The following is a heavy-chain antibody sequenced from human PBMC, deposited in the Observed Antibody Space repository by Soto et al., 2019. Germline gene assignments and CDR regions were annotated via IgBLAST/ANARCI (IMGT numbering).Heavy chain of an antibody. Sequence: VGSLRLSCAASGFTFSSYDMHWVRQATGKGLEWVSAIGTAGDTYYPGSVKGRFTISRENAKNSLYLQMNSLRAGDTAVYYCARDPGPANYDFWSGYWYFDLWGRGTLVTVSS. D-gene: IGHD3-3*01. CDR3: ARDPGPANYDFWSGYWYFDL. J-gene: IGHJ2*01. CDR1: GFTFSSYD. CDR2: IGTAGDT. V-gene: IGHV3-13*01.